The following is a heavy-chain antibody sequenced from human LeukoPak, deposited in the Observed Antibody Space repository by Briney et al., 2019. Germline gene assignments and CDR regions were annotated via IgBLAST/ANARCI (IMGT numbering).Heavy chain of an antibody. Sequence: SETLSLTCTVSGGSISSYYWSWIRQPPGKGLEWIGYIYYSGSTNYNPSLKSRVTITVDTSKNQFSLKLSSVTAADTAVYYCARVPRPKYYYYYGMDVWGQGTTVTVSS. CDR2: IYYSGST. V-gene: IGHV4-59*01. CDR1: GGSISSYY. J-gene: IGHJ6*02. CDR3: ARVPRPKYYYYYGMDV.